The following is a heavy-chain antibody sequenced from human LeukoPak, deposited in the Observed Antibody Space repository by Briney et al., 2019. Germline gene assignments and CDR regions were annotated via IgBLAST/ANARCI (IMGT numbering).Heavy chain of an antibody. CDR1: GGSFSGYY. CDR2: INHSGST. V-gene: IGHV4-34*01. J-gene: IGHJ5*02. CDR3: ARALLEPDRTQDWFDP. Sequence: SETLSLTCAVYGGSFSGYYWSWIRQPPGKGLEWIGEINHSGSTNYNPSLKSRVTISVDTSKNQFSLKLSSVTAADTAVYYCARALLEPDRTQDWFDPWGQGTLVTVSS. D-gene: IGHD1-14*01.